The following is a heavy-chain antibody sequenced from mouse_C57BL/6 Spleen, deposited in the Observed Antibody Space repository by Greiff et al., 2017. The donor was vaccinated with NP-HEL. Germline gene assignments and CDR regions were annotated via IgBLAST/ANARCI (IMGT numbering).Heavy chain of an antibody. CDR1: GYAFSSYW. J-gene: IGHJ2*01. Sequence: VQLQQSGAELVKPGASVKISCKASGYAFSSYWMNWVKPRPGKGLEWIGQIYPGDGDTNYNGKFKGKATLTADKSSSTAYMQLSSLTSEDSAVYFCARRDSNFYFDYWGQGTTLTVSS. CDR2: IYPGDGDT. V-gene: IGHV1-80*01. CDR3: ARRDSNFYFDY. D-gene: IGHD2-5*01.